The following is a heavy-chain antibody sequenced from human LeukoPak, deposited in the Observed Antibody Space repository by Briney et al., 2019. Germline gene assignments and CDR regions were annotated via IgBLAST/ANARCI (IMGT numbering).Heavy chain of an antibody. CDR1: GYTFTSYA. D-gene: IGHD1-26*01. CDR2: INTNTGNP. V-gene: IGHV7-4-1*02. Sequence: ASVKVSCKASGYTFTSYAMNWVRQAPGQGLEWMGWINTNTGNPTYAQGFTGRFVFSLDTSVSTAYLQISSLKAEDTAVYYCARGDSGSYYGGNWFDPWGQGTLVTVSS. CDR3: ARGDSGSYYGGNWFDP. J-gene: IGHJ5*02.